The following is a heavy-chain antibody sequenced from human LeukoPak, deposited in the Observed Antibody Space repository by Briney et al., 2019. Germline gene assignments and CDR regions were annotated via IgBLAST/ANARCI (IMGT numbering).Heavy chain of an antibody. CDR3: ATVNLPWLDY. D-gene: IGHD4-23*01. Sequence: GGSLRLSCAASGFTFSSYAMSWVRQAPGKGLECVSTISGSGGSTYYADSVKGRFTISRDNSKNTLYLQMNSLRAEDTAVYYCATVNLPWLDYWGQGTLVTVSS. V-gene: IGHV3-23*01. CDR1: GFTFSSYA. J-gene: IGHJ4*02. CDR2: ISGSGGST.